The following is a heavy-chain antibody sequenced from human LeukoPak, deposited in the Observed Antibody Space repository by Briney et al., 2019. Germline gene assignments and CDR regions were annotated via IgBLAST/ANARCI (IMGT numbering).Heavy chain of an antibody. V-gene: IGHV3-23*01. J-gene: IGHJ5*02. CDR1: GFTFSSYG. CDR2: ISGSGGST. Sequence: PGGTLRLSCAASGFTFSSYGMSWVRQAPGKGLEWVSAISGSGGSTYYADSVKGRFTISRDNSKNTLYLQMNGLRAEDTAVYYCAKDGRIAAAPPKYNWFDPWGQGTLVTVSS. CDR3: AKDGRIAAAPPKYNWFDP. D-gene: IGHD6-13*01.